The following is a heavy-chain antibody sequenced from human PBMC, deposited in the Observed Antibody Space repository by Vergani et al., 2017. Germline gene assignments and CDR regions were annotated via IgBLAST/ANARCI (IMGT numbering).Heavy chain of an antibody. V-gene: IGHV4-39*07. CDR1: GGSISSSSYY. CDR3: ARECKIQLWTRGRGYYYYGMDV. Sequence: QLQLQESGPGLVKPSETLSLTCTVSGGSISSSSYYWGWIRQPPGKGLEWIGSIYYSGSTYYNPSLKSRVTISVDTSKNQFSLKLSSVTAADTAVYYCARECKIQLWTRGRGYYYYGMDVWGQGTTVTVSS. CDR2: IYYSGST. D-gene: IGHD5-18*01. J-gene: IGHJ6*02.